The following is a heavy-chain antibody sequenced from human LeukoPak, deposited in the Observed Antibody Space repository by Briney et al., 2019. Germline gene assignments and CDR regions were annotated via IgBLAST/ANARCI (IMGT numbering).Heavy chain of an antibody. Sequence: SETLSLTCAVYGGSFSGYYWSWIRQPPGKGLEWIGEINHSGSTNYNPSLKSRVTISVDRSKNQFSLKLSSVTAADTAVYYCAREVDGGYDMGDYFDYWGQGTLVTVSS. J-gene: IGHJ4*02. V-gene: IGHV4-34*01. CDR2: INHSGST. CDR3: AREVDGGYDMGDYFDY. CDR1: GGSFSGYY. D-gene: IGHD5-12*01.